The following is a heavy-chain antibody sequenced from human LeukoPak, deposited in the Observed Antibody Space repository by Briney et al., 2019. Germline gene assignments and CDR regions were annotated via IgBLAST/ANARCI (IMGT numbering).Heavy chain of an antibody. V-gene: IGHV4-59*01. J-gene: IGHJ3*02. CDR2: IYYSGST. Sequence: SETLSLTCTVSGGSISSYYWSWIRQPPGKGLEWIGYIYYSGSTNYNPSLKSRVTISVDTSKNQFSLKLSSVTAADTAVYYCARKSGSYSPKQNAFDIWGQGTMVTASS. CDR1: GGSISSYY. CDR3: ARKSGSYSPKQNAFDI. D-gene: IGHD1-26*01.